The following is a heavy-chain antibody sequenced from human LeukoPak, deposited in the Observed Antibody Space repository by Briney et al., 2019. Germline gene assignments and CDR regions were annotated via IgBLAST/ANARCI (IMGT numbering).Heavy chain of an antibody. J-gene: IGHJ5*01. CDR2: MRFDGTNK. V-gene: IGHV3-30*02. CDR3: TKDRSPAVYSSSWIFDS. Sequence: PGGFLRLSCVASGFTFSNYGMHWVRQAPGKGLEWVAFMRFDGTNKYHADSVKGRFTISRDNSKNTLFLQMNSLRPEDTAVYYCTKDRSPAVYSSSWIFDSWGQGTLVTVSS. CDR1: GFTFSNYG. D-gene: IGHD6-13*01.